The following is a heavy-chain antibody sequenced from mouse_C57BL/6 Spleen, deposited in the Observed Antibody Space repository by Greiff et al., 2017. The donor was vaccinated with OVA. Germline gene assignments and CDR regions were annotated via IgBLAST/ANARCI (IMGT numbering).Heavy chain of an antibody. J-gene: IGHJ3*01. CDR2: INPNNGGT. V-gene: IGHV1-22*01. CDR1: GYTFTDYN. D-gene: IGHD1-1*01. CDR3: ASHYYGSSSWFAY. Sequence: VQLQQSGPELVKPGASVKMSCKASGYTFTDYNMHWVKQSHGKSLEWIGYINPNNGGTSYNQKFKGKATLTVNKSSSTAYMELRSLTSEDSAVYYCASHYYGSSSWFAYWGQGTLVTVSA.